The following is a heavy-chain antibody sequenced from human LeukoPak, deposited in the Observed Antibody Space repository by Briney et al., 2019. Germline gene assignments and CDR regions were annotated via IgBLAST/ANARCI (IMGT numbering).Heavy chain of an antibody. CDR3: ARGLAFFDY. V-gene: IGHV3-11*01. D-gene: IGHD3-16*01. J-gene: IGHJ4*02. CDR1: GFTLSDYY. Sequence: GGSLRLSCAASGFTLSDYYMRWVSQAAGKGLEWVSYISSSGSTIYYAASVKGRFTISRDNAKNSLYLQMNSLRAEDTAVYYCARGLAFFDYWGQGTLVTVSS. CDR2: ISSSGSTI.